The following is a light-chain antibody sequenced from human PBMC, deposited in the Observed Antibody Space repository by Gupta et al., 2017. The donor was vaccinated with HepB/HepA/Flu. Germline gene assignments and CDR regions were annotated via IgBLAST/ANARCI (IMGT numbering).Light chain of an antibody. CDR2: DAY. CDR1: QSVNRY. V-gene: IGKV3-11*01. CDR3: QHRGNVPLT. Sequence: EIVLTQSPATLSLSPGERATLSCKASQSVNRYLAWYQQKPGQAPRLLIYDAYNRATGVPARFSGSGSGTDFTLTISSLEPEDFAVYYCQHRGNVPLTFGGGARVDIK. J-gene: IGKJ4*01.